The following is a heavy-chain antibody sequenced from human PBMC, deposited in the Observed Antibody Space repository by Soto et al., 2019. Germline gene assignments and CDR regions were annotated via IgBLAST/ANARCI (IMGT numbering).Heavy chain of an antibody. Sequence: GGSLRLSCAASGFTFSSYSMNWVRQAPGKGLEWVSSISSSSSYIYYADSVKGRFTISRDNAKNSLYLQMNSLRAEDTAVYYCATLSTYYYDSSGYRDYWGQGTLVTVSS. D-gene: IGHD3-22*01. CDR2: ISSSSSYI. V-gene: IGHV3-21*01. CDR3: ATLSTYYYDSSGYRDY. J-gene: IGHJ4*02. CDR1: GFTFSSYS.